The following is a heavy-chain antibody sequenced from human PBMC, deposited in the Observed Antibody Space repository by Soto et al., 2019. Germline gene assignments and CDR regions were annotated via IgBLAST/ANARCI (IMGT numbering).Heavy chain of an antibody. Sequence: QVQLVQSGAEVKKPGASVKVSCKASGYTFTSYDINWVRQATGQGLEWMGWMNPNSGNTGYAQKFQGRVTMTRNTSISTAYKELSSLRSEDTAVYYCAGGRRPLLTGTINYSFDYWGQGTLVTVSS. V-gene: IGHV1-8*01. J-gene: IGHJ4*02. CDR2: MNPNSGNT. CDR1: GYTFTSYD. CDR3: AGGRRPLLTGTINYSFDY. D-gene: IGHD1-20*01.